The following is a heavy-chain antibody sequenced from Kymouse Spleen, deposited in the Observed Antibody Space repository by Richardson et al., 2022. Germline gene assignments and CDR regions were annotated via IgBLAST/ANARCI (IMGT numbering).Heavy chain of an antibody. CDR2: TRNKANSYTT. V-gene: IGHV3-72*01. CDR3: AITDYYYYGMDV. CDR1: GFTFSDHY. D-gene: IGHD1-20*01,IGHD1-7*01,IGHD7-27*02. J-gene: IGHJ6*02. Sequence: EVQLVESGGGLVQPGGSLRLSCAASGFTFSDHYMDWVRQAPGKGLEWVGRTRNKANSYTTEYAASVKGRFTISRDDSKNSLYLQMNSLKTEDTAVYYCAITDYYYYGMDVWGQGTTVTVSS.